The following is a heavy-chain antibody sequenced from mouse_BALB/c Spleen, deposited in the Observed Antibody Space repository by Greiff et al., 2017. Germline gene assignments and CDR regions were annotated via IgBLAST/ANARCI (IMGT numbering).Heavy chain of an antibody. Sequence: VKLVESGPGLVAPSQSLSITCTVSGFSLTSYGVHWVRQPPGKGLEWLGVIWAGGSTNYNSALMSRLSISKDNSKSQVFLKMNSLQTDDTAMYYCARITTVFHYYAMDYWGQGTSVTVSS. CDR3: ARITTVFHYYAMDY. CDR1: GFSLTSYG. D-gene: IGHD1-1*01. J-gene: IGHJ4*01. CDR2: IWAGGST. V-gene: IGHV2-9*02.